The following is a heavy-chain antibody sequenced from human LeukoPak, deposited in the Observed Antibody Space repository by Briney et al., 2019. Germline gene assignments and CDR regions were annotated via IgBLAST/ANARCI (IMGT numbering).Heavy chain of an antibody. Sequence: PGRSLRLSCAASGFTFSSYAMHWVRHAPGKGLEWVAVISYDGSNKYYADSVKGRFTISRDNSKNTLYMQMNRLRAEDTAVYYCARDSGEMATTYVFDYWGQGTLVTVSS. CDR3: ARDSGEMATTYVFDY. J-gene: IGHJ4*02. V-gene: IGHV3-30-3*01. D-gene: IGHD5-24*01. CDR2: ISYDGSNK. CDR1: GFTFSSYA.